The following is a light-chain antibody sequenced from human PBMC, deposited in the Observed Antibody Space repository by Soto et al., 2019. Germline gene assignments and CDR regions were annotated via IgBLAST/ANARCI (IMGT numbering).Light chain of an antibody. CDR1: QSVLYSSNNKNY. CDR3: QQYYSSPEWT. CDR2: WAS. V-gene: IGKV4-1*01. Sequence: DIVMTQSPDSLAVSLGERATINCKSSQSVLYSSNNKNYLAWYQQKPGQPPKLLIYWASTRESGVPDRFSGSGSGTEFNLTISSLQAEDVAVYYCQQYYSSPEWTFGQGTKVELK. J-gene: IGKJ1*01.